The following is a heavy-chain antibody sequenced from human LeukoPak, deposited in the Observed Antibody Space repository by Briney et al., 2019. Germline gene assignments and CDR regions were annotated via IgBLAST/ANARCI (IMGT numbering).Heavy chain of an antibody. CDR3: ARELGVYYFDY. V-gene: IGHV1-69*04. CDR1: GGTFSSYA. J-gene: IGHJ4*02. CDR2: IIPILGIA. D-gene: IGHD2-8*01. Sequence: GASVKVSCKASGGTFSSYAISWVRQAPGQGLEWMGRIIPILGIANYAQKFQGRVTITADKSTSTAYMELSSLRSEYTAVYYCARELGVYYFDYWGQGTLVTVSS.